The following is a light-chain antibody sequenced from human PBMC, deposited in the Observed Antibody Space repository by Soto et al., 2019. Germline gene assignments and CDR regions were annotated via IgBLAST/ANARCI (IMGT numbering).Light chain of an antibody. CDR2: DNS. J-gene: IGLJ2*01. Sequence: QSVLTQPPSVSAAPGQKVTISCSGSSSNIGNNYVSWYQQLPGTAPKLLIYDNSKRPSVIPGRSSGSKSGTSATLGITGLQTGDEADYYCGTWDSSLSVVFGGGTKLTVL. CDR3: GTWDSSLSVV. V-gene: IGLV1-51*01. CDR1: SSNIGNNY.